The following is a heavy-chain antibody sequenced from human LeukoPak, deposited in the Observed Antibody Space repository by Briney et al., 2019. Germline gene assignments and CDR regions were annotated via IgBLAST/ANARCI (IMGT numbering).Heavy chain of an antibody. CDR3: AKDMAWGWYFDL. CDR2: TSGDGGTT. CDR1: GFTFADYA. V-gene: IGHV3-43*02. D-gene: IGHD7-27*01. J-gene: IGHJ2*01. Sequence: GGSLRLSCAASGFTFADYAIHWVRQAPGGGLEWVSLTSGDGGTTYADSVKGRFTISRDNSKNSLFLQMNSLRTEDTALYYCAKDMAWGWYFDLWGRGTLVTVSS.